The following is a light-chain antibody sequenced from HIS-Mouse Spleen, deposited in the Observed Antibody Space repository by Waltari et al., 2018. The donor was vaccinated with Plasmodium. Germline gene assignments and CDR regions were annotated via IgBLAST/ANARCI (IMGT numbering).Light chain of an antibody. J-gene: IGKJ3*01. CDR1: QSVSSN. CDR2: GAS. V-gene: IGKV3-15*01. CDR3: QQYNNWSFT. Sequence: EIVMTQSPATLSVSPGERATLSCRASQSVSSNLAWYQQKPGQAPRLLIYGASTRATGIPARFSGSGSGTEVTLTISSLQSEDFAVYYCQQYNNWSFTFGPGTEVDIK.